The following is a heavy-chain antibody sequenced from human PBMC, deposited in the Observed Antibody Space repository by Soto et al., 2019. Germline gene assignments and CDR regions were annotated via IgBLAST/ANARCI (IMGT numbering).Heavy chain of an antibody. D-gene: IGHD1-26*01. Sequence: ASGPTLVNPTQTLTLTCTFSGFSLSTSGVGVGWIRQPPGKALEWLALIYWDDDKRYSPSLKSRLPITKDTSKNQVVLTMTNMATMFPPVYYCRQRGNSATHCRAAFDILGPGAMV. CDR1: GFSLSTSGVG. J-gene: IGHJ3*02. CDR2: IYWDDDK. V-gene: IGHV2-5*02. CDR3: RQRGNSATHCRAAFDI.